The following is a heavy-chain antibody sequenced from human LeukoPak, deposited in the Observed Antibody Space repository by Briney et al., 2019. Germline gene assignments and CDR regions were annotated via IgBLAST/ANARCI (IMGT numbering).Heavy chain of an antibody. V-gene: IGHV3-21*04. CDR1: GFTFSRYS. CDR2: ISHSGYDI. Sequence: GGSLRFSCAASGFTFSRYSMNWVRQAPGKGLEWVSSISHSGYDIYYADSVKGRFTISRDNAKNSLYLQMNSLRAEDTAVYYCARSPNTVTTNYWGQGTLVTVSS. J-gene: IGHJ4*02. CDR3: ARSPNTVTTNY. D-gene: IGHD4-17*01.